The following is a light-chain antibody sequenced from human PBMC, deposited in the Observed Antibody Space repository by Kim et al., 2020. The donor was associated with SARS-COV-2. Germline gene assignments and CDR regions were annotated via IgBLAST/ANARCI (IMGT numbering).Light chain of an antibody. CDR1: QCVSSSD. V-gene: IGKV3-20*01. J-gene: IGKJ2*01. CDR2: GAS. CDR3: QQYGSSYT. Sequence: SLSPEERATITCRASQCVSSSDLAWYQQKPGQAPRLLIYGASSRATGIPDRFSGSGSGTDFTLTISRLEPEDFAVYYCQQYGSSYTFGQGTKLEI.